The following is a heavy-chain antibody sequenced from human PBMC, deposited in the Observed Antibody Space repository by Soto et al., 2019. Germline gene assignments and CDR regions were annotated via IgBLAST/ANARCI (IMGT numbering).Heavy chain of an antibody. CDR1: GFTFGYYA. CDR3: AKDRSSGSPYYGMDF. Sequence: GGSLRLSCAASGFTFGYYAMHWVRQVPGKGLEWVSGFKWNSGDVGYADSVKGRFTISRDNARDSLYLQMNSLRPEDTAVYYCAKDRSSGSPYYGMDFWGQGTMVTVSS. J-gene: IGHJ6*02. D-gene: IGHD3-10*01. CDR2: FKWNSGDV. V-gene: IGHV3-9*01.